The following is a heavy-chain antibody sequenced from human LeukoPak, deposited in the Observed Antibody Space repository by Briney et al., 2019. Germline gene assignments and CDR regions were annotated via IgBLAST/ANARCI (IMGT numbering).Heavy chain of an antibody. CDR2: MNPNSGNT. J-gene: IGHJ4*02. CDR1: GYTFTSYD. D-gene: IGHD1-1*01. CDR3: AAGTTGTTLADY. Sequence: ASVKVSCKASGYTFTSYDINWVRPATGQGLEWMGWMNPNSGNTGYAQKFQGRVTMTRNTSISTAYMELSSLRSEDTAVYYCAAGTTGTTLADYWGQVTLVTVSS. V-gene: IGHV1-8*01.